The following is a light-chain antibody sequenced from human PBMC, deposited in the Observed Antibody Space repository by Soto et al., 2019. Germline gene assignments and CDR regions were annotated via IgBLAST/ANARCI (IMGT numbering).Light chain of an antibody. J-gene: IGKJ1*01. CDR1: QSVDSN. Sequence: IVLTQSPGTLSLSPGERATLSCRASQSVDSNLAWYQQKPGQAPRLLIYGASTRATGIPARFSGSGSGTEFTLTISSLQPDDFATYYRQQYNSSWTFGQGTKVDI. CDR2: GAS. CDR3: QQYNSSWT. V-gene: IGKV3-15*01.